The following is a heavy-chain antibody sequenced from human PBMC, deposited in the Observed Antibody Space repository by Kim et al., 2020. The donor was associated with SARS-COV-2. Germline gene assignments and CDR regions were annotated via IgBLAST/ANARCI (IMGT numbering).Heavy chain of an antibody. V-gene: IGHV4-4*02. CDR3: ARDAGTSSHPYYFDS. Sequence: PSLKSRVTISVDKSKNQFSLKLISVTAADTAVYYCARDAGTSSHPYYFDSWGPGTLVTVSS. D-gene: IGHD6-6*01. J-gene: IGHJ4*02.